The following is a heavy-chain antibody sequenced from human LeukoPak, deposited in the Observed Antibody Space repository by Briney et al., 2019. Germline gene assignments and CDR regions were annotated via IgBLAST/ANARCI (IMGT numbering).Heavy chain of an antibody. J-gene: IGHJ6*03. V-gene: IGHV3-64*01. Sequence: PGGSLRLSCAASGFTFSSYAMHWVRQAPGKGLEYVSAISSNGGSTYYANSVKGRFTISRDTSKNTVYLQMNSLRAEDTAMYYCARGTVTPGADYMDVWGKGTTVTISS. CDR3: ARGTVTPGADYMDV. D-gene: IGHD4-11*01. CDR1: GFTFSSYA. CDR2: ISSNGGST.